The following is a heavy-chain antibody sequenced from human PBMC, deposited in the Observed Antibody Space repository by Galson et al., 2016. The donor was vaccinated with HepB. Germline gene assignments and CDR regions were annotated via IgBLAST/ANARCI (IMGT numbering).Heavy chain of an antibody. CDR3: AKQTSGGSFDY. CDR1: GYRFHTHW. J-gene: IGHJ4*02. V-gene: IGHV5-51*01. Sequence: QSGAEVKAPGESLKISCQGSGYRFHTHWIAWVRQMPGKGLEWMGMVFPNDASTRYSPSLQGQVTISADKSLGVAYLQWSSLRASDSAMYYCAKQTSGGSFDYWGQGTLVSVSS. CDR2: VFPNDAST. D-gene: IGHD3-10*01.